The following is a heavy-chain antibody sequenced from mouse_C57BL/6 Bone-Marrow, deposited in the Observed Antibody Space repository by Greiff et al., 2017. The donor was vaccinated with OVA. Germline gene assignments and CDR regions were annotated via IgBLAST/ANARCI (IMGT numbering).Heavy chain of an antibody. J-gene: IGHJ3*01. V-gene: IGHV1-26*01. CDR3: ARSGDYDWFAY. CDR1: GYTFTDYY. CDR2: INPNNGGT. Sequence: VQLQQSGPELVKPGASVKISCKASGYTFTDYYMNWVKQSPGKSLEWIGDINPNNGGTSYNQKFKGKATLTVDKSSSTAYMELRSLTSEDSAVYYWARSGDYDWFAYWGQGTLVTVSA. D-gene: IGHD2-4*01.